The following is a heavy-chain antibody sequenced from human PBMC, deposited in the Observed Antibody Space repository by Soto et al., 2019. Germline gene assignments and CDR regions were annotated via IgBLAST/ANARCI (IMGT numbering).Heavy chain of an antibody. D-gene: IGHD3-22*01. J-gene: IGHJ4*02. CDR3: ARGSVDTVDSSGFYEC. V-gene: IGHV4-34*01. CDR1: GGSFSAYY. CDR2: INHSGGT. Sequence: SETLSLTCAVYGGSFSAYYWSWIRQPPGKGLEWIGEINHSGGTSYNPSLKSRVTISVDTSKSQFSLNLTSVTAADRAVYYCARGSVDTVDSSGFYECWGQGTPVTVSS.